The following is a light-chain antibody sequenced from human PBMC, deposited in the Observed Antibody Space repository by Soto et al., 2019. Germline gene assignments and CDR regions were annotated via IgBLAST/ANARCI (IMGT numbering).Light chain of an antibody. V-gene: IGKV1-5*01. CDR1: QTISSW. CDR2: DAS. Sequence: DIQMTQPPSTLSASVGDRVTITCRASQTISSWLAWYQQKPGKAPKLLIYDASSLESGVPSRFSGSGSGTEFTLTISSLQPDDFATYYCQQSYSTPQTFGQGTKVDNK. J-gene: IGKJ1*01. CDR3: QQSYSTPQT.